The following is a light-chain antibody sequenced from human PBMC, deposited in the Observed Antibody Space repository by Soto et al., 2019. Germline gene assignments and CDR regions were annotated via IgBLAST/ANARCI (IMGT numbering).Light chain of an antibody. CDR2: DHS. CDR3: QGIDSGSDHRV. CDR1: NIGTKR. Sequence: SYELTQPPSVSVAPGLTARITCWGNNIGTKRVHWYQQKPGQAPVFVVYDHSDRPSGIPERFSGAKSGNTATLSISRVEAGDEADYYCQGIDSGSDHRVFGVGTKRTVL. V-gene: IGLV3-21*02. J-gene: IGLJ3*02.